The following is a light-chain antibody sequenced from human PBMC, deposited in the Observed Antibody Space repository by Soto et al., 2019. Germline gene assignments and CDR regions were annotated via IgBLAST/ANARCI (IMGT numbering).Light chain of an antibody. V-gene: IGKV3-20*01. CDR2: GAS. CDR3: QQYGSSRWT. CDR1: QSVSSN. Sequence: EIVMTQSPATLSVSPGERATLSCMASQSVSSNLAWYQQKPGQAPRLLIYGASSRATGIPDRFSGSGSGTDFTLTISRLEPEDFAVYYCQQYGSSRWTFGQGTKVDIK. J-gene: IGKJ1*01.